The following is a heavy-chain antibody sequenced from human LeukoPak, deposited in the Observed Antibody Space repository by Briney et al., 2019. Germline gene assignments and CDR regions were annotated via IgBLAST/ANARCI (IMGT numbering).Heavy chain of an antibody. CDR1: GFTVSSNY. D-gene: IGHD5-12*01. CDR3: AKSGATIWTFNY. V-gene: IGHV3-23*01. Sequence: GGSLRLSCAASGFTVSSNYVSWVRQAPGKGLEWVSAISGSGGSTYYADSVKGRFTISRDNSKNTLYLQVNSLRADDTAIYYCAKSGATIWTFNYWGQGALVTVSS. J-gene: IGHJ4*02. CDR2: ISGSGGST.